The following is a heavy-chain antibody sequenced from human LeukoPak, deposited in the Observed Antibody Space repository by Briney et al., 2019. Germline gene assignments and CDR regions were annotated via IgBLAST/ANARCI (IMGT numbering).Heavy chain of an antibody. Sequence: PGGSLRLSCAASGFTFSSYAMSLVRQAPGKGLEWVSAISGSGGSTYYADSVKGRFTISRDNSKNTLYLQMNSLRAEDTAVYYCAKTLGYCSGGSCYSIPWGQGTLVTVSS. CDR3: AKTLGYCSGGSCYSIP. CDR1: GFTFSSYA. D-gene: IGHD2-15*01. CDR2: ISGSGGST. V-gene: IGHV3-23*01. J-gene: IGHJ5*02.